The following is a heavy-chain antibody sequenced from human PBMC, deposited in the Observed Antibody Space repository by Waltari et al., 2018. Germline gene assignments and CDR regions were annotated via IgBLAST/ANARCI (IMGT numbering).Heavy chain of an antibody. CDR3: ARYYGDYGGRYYYGMDV. J-gene: IGHJ6*02. CDR1: GFTFDDYA. D-gene: IGHD4-17*01. V-gene: IGHV3-9*01. Sequence: EVQLVESGGGLVQPGRSLRLSCAASGFTFDDYAMHWVRQAPGKGLEWVSGISWNSGSIGYADSVKGRFTISRDNAKNSLYLQMNSLRAEDTAVYYCARYYGDYGGRYYYGMDVWGQGTTVTVSS. CDR2: ISWNSGSI.